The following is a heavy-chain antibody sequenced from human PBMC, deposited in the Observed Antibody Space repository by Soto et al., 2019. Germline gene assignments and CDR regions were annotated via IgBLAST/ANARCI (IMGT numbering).Heavy chain of an antibody. Sequence: RESLKISCKGSGYSFTSYWISWVRQMPGKGLEWMGRIDPSDSYTNYSPSFQGHVTISADKSISTAYLQWSSLKASDTAMYYCASGIVVVTATSGAFDIWGQGTMVTVSS. V-gene: IGHV5-10-1*01. D-gene: IGHD2-21*02. CDR2: IDPSDSYT. J-gene: IGHJ3*02. CDR3: ASGIVVVTATSGAFDI. CDR1: GYSFTSYW.